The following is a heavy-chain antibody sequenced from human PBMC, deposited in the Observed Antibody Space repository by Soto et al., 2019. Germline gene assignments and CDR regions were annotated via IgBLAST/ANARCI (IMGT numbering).Heavy chain of an antibody. CDR1: GYTFTTCG. D-gene: IGHD5-18*01. CDR3: ARENSYTKNFDY. CDR2: ISANNGYT. V-gene: IGHV1-18*01. Sequence: QVQLVQSGGEVKKPGASVKVSCKASGYTFTTCGIAWVRQAPGQGLEWMGWISANNGYTNYAQKLQGRVTITTDTSTSTAYMELRSLRSDDTAVYYCARENSYTKNFDYWGQGTLVTVSS. J-gene: IGHJ4*02.